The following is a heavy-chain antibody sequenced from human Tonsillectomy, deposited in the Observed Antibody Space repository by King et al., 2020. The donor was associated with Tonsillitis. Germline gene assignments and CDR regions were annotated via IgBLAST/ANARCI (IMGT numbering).Heavy chain of an antibody. V-gene: IGHV5-51*01. CDR2: INPGDSDN. CDR3: ARSRGSSWANFDY. D-gene: IGHD6-13*01. J-gene: IGHJ4*02. CDR1: GYSFTIYW. Sequence: QLVQSGAEVKKPGESLKISCKGCGYSFTIYWIGWVRQMPGKGLEWIVIINPGDSDNIYSPSFQGQVTISADKSVSTAYLQWSSLKASDTAMYYCARSRGSSWANFDYWGQGTLVTVSS.